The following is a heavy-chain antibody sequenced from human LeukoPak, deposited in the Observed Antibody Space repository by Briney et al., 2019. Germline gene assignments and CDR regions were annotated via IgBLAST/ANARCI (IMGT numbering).Heavy chain of an antibody. V-gene: IGHV3-23*01. CDR1: GFTFSTYV. Sequence: GGSLRLSCAASGFTFSTYVMSWVRQAPGKGLEWVSAISGSGGSTYYADSVKGRFTISRDSSKNTLYLQMNSLGADDTAVYYCAKGNWRYFDYWGQGTLVTVSS. CDR3: AKGNWRYFDY. CDR2: ISGSGGST. J-gene: IGHJ4*02. D-gene: IGHD1-1*01.